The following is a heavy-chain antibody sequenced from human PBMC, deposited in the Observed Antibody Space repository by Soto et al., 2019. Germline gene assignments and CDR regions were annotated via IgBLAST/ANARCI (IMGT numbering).Heavy chain of an antibody. D-gene: IGHD5-12*01. Sequence: GGSLRLSCAASGFTFSSYSMNWVRQAPGKGLEWVSSISSSSSYIYYADSVKGRFTISRDNAKNTLYLQMNSLRAEDTAVYYCAKDLGWRGATHYFDYWGQGTLVTVSS. CDR2: ISSSSSYI. CDR3: AKDLGWRGATHYFDY. J-gene: IGHJ4*02. CDR1: GFTFSSYS. V-gene: IGHV3-21*04.